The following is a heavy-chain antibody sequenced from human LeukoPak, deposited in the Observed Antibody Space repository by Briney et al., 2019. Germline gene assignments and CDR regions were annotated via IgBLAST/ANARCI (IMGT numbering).Heavy chain of an antibody. CDR1: GYTFTGYY. CDR3: AREWSDYYDSSGSDDY. Sequence: ASVKVSCKASGYTFTGYYMHWVRQAPGQGLEWMGWINPNSGGTNYAQKFQGRVTMTRDTSISTAYMELSRLRSDDTAVYYCAREWSDYYDSSGSDDYWGQGTLVTVSS. J-gene: IGHJ4*02. CDR2: INPNSGGT. D-gene: IGHD3-22*01. V-gene: IGHV1-2*02.